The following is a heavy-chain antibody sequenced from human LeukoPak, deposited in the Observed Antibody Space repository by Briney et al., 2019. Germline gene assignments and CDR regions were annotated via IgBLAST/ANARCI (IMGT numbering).Heavy chain of an antibody. V-gene: IGHV3-30*02. J-gene: IGHJ4*02. Sequence: PGGSLRLSCAASGFTFSNYGMHWVRQDPGKGLEWVAFIRFDGSNQDYADSVKGRFTISRDNSKNTLYLQMNSLRAEDTAAYYCSKIGGECSSVSCYMDCWGQGTLVTVSS. CDR1: GFTFSNYG. CDR3: SKIGGECSSVSCYMDC. D-gene: IGHD2-2*03. CDR2: IRFDGSNQ.